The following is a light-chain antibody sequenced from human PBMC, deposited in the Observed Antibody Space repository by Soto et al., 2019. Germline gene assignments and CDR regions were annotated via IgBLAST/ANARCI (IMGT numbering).Light chain of an antibody. CDR2: RAS. CDR1: QTIYSN. CDR3: QQYQNLWT. Sequence: EIFLTQSPATLSVSPGERATLSCRASQTIYSNVAWYQQRPGQAPRLLIYRASARATGIPARFSGSGSGTEFTLTIGSLQSEDSAVYYCQQYQNLWTFGQGTKVDIK. V-gene: IGKV3-15*01. J-gene: IGKJ1*01.